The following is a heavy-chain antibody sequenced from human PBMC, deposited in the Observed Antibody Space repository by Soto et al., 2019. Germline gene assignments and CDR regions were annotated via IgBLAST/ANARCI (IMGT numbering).Heavy chain of an antibody. V-gene: IGHV4-59*08. Sequence: QVQLQESGPGLVKPSETLSLTCTVSGGSISSYYWSWIRQPPGKGLEWIGYIYYSGSTNYNPSLKSRVNISVDTSKNQFSLKLSSVTAADTAVYYCARLSAYCSSTSCHPGWFDPWGQGTLVTVSS. CDR1: GGSISSYY. CDR3: ARLSAYCSSTSCHPGWFDP. J-gene: IGHJ5*02. D-gene: IGHD2-2*01. CDR2: IYYSGST.